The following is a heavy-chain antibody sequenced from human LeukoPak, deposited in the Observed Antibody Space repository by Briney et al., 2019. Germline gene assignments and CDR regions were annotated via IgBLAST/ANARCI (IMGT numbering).Heavy chain of an antibody. Sequence: SETLSLTCAVYGGSFSGYYWSWIRQPPGKGLEWIGEINHSGSTNYNPSLKSRVTISVDTSKNQFSLKLSSVTASDTAIFYCVRQGGWGGAASLIDFWGQGTLVTVSS. CDR3: VRQGGWGGAASLIDF. J-gene: IGHJ4*02. CDR2: INHSGST. CDR1: GGSFSGYY. D-gene: IGHD2-15*01. V-gene: IGHV4-34*01.